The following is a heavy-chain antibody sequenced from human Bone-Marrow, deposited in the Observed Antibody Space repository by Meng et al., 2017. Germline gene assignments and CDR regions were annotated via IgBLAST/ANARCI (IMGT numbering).Heavy chain of an antibody. CDR3: ALYRYYFDY. Sequence: SETLSLTCTVSGGSFSSSRYYWGWIRQPPGKGLEWIGSIYYSGSTYYNPSLRSRVTISVDTSKNQFSLTLNSVTAADTAVYYCALYRYYFDYWGQGTLVTVSS. V-gene: IGHV4-39*07. D-gene: IGHD2-2*02. CDR2: IYYSGST. CDR1: GGSFSSSRYY. J-gene: IGHJ4*02.